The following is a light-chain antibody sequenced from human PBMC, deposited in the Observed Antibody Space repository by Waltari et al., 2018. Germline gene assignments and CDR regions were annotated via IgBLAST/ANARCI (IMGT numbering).Light chain of an antibody. V-gene: IGKV1D-12*01. J-gene: IGKJ2*01. CDR3: QQANTFPYT. CDR1: QGIASW. Sequence: DIHLTQSPSSVSASIRDRVTIPCRASQGIASWLAWYQQKPGKAPKVVIYAASRLRSGVPSRFSCSFSGTNFTLMITNLQPEDFATYYCQQANTFPYTFGQGTKLEIK. CDR2: AAS.